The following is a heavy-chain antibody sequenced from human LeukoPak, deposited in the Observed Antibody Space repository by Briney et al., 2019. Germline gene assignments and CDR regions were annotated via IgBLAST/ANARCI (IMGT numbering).Heavy chain of an antibody. J-gene: IGHJ5*02. CDR1: GFTFSSYG. CDR2: IWFDGSIE. D-gene: IGHD6-19*01. V-gene: IGHV3-33*01. CDR3: AREAGAPNWFDP. Sequence: GGSLRLSCAASGFTFSSYGMHWVRQAPGKGLEWVAAIWFDGSIEYYADSVKGRFTTSRDNSKNTPYLQMNSLRVEDTAVYYCAREAGAPNWFDPWGQGTLVTVSS.